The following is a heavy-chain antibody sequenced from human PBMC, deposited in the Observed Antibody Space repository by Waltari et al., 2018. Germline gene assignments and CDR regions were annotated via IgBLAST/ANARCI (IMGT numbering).Heavy chain of an antibody. V-gene: IGHV1-2*06. Sequence: QVQLVQSGAEVKKPGASVKVSCKASGYTFTGYYMHWVRQAPGQGLEWMGRINPNSGGKNYAQKFQGRVTMTRDTSISTAYMELSRLRSDDTAVYYCARDLYGVYYDFWSDLKDYWGQGTLVTVSS. CDR3: ARDLYGVYYDFWSDLKDY. CDR2: INPNSGGK. D-gene: IGHD3-3*01. CDR1: GYTFTGYY. J-gene: IGHJ4*02.